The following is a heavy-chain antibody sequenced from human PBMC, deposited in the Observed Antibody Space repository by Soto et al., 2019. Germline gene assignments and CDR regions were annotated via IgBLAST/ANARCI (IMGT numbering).Heavy chain of an antibody. Sequence: PGESLKISCKGSGYSFNNYWIGWVRQMPGKGLEWMGIIYPGDSDTRYSPSFQGQVTISADKSIGTAYLQWSSLKASDTAMYYCARPQSDFWSVMDVWGQGTTVTVSS. CDR3: ARPQSDFWSVMDV. J-gene: IGHJ6*02. D-gene: IGHD3-3*01. V-gene: IGHV5-51*01. CDR2: IYPGDSDT. CDR1: GYSFNNYW.